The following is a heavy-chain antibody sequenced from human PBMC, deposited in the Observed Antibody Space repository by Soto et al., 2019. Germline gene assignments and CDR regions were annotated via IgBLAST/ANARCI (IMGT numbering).Heavy chain of an antibody. V-gene: IGHV3-30-3*01. CDR1: GFTFSSYA. CDR3: ARVDPTSSGSYSSSYFDY. J-gene: IGHJ4*02. Sequence: GGSLRLSCAASGFTFSSYAMHWVRQAPGKGLEWVAVISYDGSNKYYADSVKGRFTISRDNSKNTLYLQMNSLRAEDTAVYYCARVDPTSSGSYSSSYFDYWGQGTLVTVSS. D-gene: IGHD1-26*01. CDR2: ISYDGSNK.